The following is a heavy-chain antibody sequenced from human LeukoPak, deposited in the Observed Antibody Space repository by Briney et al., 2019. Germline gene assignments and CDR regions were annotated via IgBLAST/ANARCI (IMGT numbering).Heavy chain of an antibody. CDR3: VRDGGVSGYDLLDY. D-gene: IGHD5-12*01. J-gene: IGHJ4*02. V-gene: IGHV3-7*01. CDR1: GFTFSNYW. Sequence: GGSLRLSCAASGFTFSNYWMTWVSQAPGKGLEWVANINQDGSKEYYMDSVKARFTISRDNAKNSLSLQMNSLRAEDTAVYYCVRDGGVSGYDLLDYWGQGTLVTVSS. CDR2: INQDGSKE.